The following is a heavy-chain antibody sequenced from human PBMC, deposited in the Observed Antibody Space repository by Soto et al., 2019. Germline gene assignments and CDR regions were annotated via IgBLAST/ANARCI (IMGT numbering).Heavy chain of an antibody. CDR2: ISYDGSNK. V-gene: IGHV3-30*18. CDR1: GFTFSSYG. J-gene: IGHJ6*03. CDR3: ANLNYYMDV. Sequence: GGSLRLSCAASGFTFSSYGMHWVRQAPGKGLEWVAVISYDGSNKYYADSVKGRFTISRDNSKNTLYLQMNSLRAEDTAVYYCANLNYYMDVWGKGTTVTVSS.